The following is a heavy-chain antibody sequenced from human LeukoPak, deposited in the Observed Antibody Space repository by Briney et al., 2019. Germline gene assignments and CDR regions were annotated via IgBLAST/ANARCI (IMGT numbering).Heavy chain of an antibody. D-gene: IGHD1-26*01. Sequence: SETLSLTCAVYGGSFSGYYWSWIRQPPGKGLEWIGEINHSGSTNYNPSLKSRVTISVDTSKNQFSLKLSSVPAADSAVDYCASLGSGRSDYWGQGTLVTVSS. J-gene: IGHJ4*02. V-gene: IGHV4-34*01. CDR3: ASLGSGRSDY. CDR2: INHSGST. CDR1: GGSFSGYY.